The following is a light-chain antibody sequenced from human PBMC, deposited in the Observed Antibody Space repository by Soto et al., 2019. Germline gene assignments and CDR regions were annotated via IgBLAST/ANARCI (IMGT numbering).Light chain of an antibody. CDR1: ENVDTN. CDR3: QQYNNWGLS. J-gene: IGKJ4*01. V-gene: IGKV3D-15*01. CDR2: GSS. Sequence: IVMTQSPATLSVSPGEGVTLSCRASENVDTNLAWYQQKTSQATRLLIYGSSTKATGIPTNISGRGSGKMFTLTFISLQSEESAIYYCQQYNNWGLSFGGGTKVDIK.